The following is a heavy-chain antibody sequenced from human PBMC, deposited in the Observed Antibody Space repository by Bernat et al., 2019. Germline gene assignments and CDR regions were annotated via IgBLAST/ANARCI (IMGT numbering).Heavy chain of an antibody. Sequence: LVQSGAEVKKPGASVKVSCKASGYTFTSYGISWVRQAPGQGLEWMGWISAYNGNTNYAQKLQGRVTMTTDTSTSTAYMELRSLRSDDTAVYYCARDRSPYLLAAAGTGNAFDIWGQGTMVTVSS. CDR3: ARDRSPYLLAAAGTGNAFDI. CDR1: GYTFTSYG. D-gene: IGHD6-13*01. V-gene: IGHV1-18*04. J-gene: IGHJ3*02. CDR2: ISAYNGNT.